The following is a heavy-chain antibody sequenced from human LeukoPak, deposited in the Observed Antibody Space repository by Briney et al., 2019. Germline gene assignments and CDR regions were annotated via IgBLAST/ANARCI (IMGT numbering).Heavy chain of an antibody. Sequence: PGGSLRLSCAASGFTFSNAWMSWVRQAPGKGLEWVGRIKSKTDGGTTDYAAPVKGRFTISRDDSKNTLYLQMNSLKTEDTAVYYCTTDPLYYYDSSGYYRWGQGTLVTVSS. CDR2: IKSKTDGGTT. J-gene: IGHJ5*02. V-gene: IGHV3-15*01. CDR1: GFTFSNAW. D-gene: IGHD3-22*01. CDR3: TTDPLYYYDSSGYYR.